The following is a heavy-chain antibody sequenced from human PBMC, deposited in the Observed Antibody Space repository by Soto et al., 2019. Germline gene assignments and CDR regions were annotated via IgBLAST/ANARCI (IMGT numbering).Heavy chain of an antibody. CDR2: ISIIGGTI. CDR1: GFTFSDYY. V-gene: IGHV3-11*01. Sequence: PGGSLRLAGAASGFTFSDYYMSWIRQAPGKGLEWLSYISIIGGTIYYAVSVKGRCSISGDNAKNSLYLQLSSLRAEDTAVYFCARERARVFDSWGQGTLVTVSS. CDR3: ARERARVFDS. J-gene: IGHJ4*02.